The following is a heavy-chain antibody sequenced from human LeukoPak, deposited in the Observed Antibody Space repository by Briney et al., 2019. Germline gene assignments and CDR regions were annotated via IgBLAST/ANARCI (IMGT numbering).Heavy chain of an antibody. CDR3: GRARGYSAGWSPVVLVAVRSSDF. D-gene: IGHD6-13*01. V-gene: IGHV3-23*01. CDR2: ISGSGGST. J-gene: IGHJ2*01. CDR1: GFTFSSYA. Sequence: GGSLRLSCAASGFTFSSYAMSWVRQAPGKGLEWVSAISGSGGSTYYADSVKGRFTISRDNSKNTLYLQMNSLRAEDTSVYYWGRARGYSAGWSPVVLVAVRSSDFGGRGPLFTV.